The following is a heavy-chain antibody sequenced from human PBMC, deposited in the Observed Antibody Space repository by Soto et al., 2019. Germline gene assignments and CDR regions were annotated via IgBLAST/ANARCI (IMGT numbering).Heavy chain of an antibody. CDR2: IYYTGGT. CDR1: GGSINNHY. V-gene: IGHV4-59*11. Sequence: QVQLQESGPGLVKPSETLSLTCTVSGGSINNHYWSWIRQPPGKGLEWIGYIYYTGGTNYNPSLKSRVTISVDTSKNQFSLNLTSLTAADTAIYYCARSNWYSEYWGQGTLVTVSS. CDR3: ARSNWYSEY. D-gene: IGHD7-27*01. J-gene: IGHJ4*02.